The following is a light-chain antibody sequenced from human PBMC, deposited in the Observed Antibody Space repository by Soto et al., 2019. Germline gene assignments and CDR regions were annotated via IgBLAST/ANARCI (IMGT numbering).Light chain of an antibody. CDR1: SSDVGGYEY. J-gene: IGLJ1*01. Sequence: QSALTQPASVSGSPGQSITISCTGTSSDVGGYEYVSWYQQHPGEAPKLLIFDVSNRPSGVSDRFSGSKSGNTASLTISGLQAEDEAEYHCSSYTSSSIYVFGTGTKVTVL. CDR2: DVS. CDR3: SSYTSSSIYV. V-gene: IGLV2-14*03.